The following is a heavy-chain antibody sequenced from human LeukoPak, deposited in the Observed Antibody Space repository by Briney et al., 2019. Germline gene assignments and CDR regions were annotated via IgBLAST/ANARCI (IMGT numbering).Heavy chain of an antibody. Sequence: VASVKVSCTASGGTFSNIVLSWVRQAPGQGLEWMGGIIAIFGTTNYAQKFQGRVTITADKSTRTVYMEMRSLRSEDKAVYYCARIVGSTGGESWGQGTMVTVSS. V-gene: IGHV1-69*06. CDR3: ARIVGSTGGES. D-gene: IGHD1-26*01. J-gene: IGHJ3*01. CDR1: GGTFSNIV. CDR2: IIAIFGTT.